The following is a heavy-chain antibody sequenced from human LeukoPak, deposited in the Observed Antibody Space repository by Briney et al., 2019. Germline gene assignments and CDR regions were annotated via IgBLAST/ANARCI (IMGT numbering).Heavy chain of an antibody. J-gene: IGHJ4*02. V-gene: IGHV3-7*01. Sequence: GGSLRLSCAASGFSVRDFWMAWVRQAPGKGLEWVAHIKEDGSAAYYVDSVKGRFTISKDNGKNSLHLQMNSLTVQDTAVYYCVRGGWELDYWGQGTLVTVSS. CDR1: GFSVRDFW. CDR2: IKEDGSAA. CDR3: VRGGWELDY. D-gene: IGHD1-1*01.